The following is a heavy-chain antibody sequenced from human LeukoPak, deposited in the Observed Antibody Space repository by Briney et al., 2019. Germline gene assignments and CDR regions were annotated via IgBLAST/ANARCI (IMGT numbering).Heavy chain of an antibody. CDR3: ARGYCSSTSCYPSRY. D-gene: IGHD2-2*01. J-gene: IGHJ4*02. Sequence: GGSLRLSCAASGFTFSSYSMNWVRQAPGKGLEWVSSISSSSSYIYYADSVKGRFTISRDNAKNSLYLQMNSLRAEDTAVYYCARGYCSSTSCYPSRYWGQGTLVTVSS. CDR1: GFTFSSYS. V-gene: IGHV3-21*01. CDR2: ISSSSSYI.